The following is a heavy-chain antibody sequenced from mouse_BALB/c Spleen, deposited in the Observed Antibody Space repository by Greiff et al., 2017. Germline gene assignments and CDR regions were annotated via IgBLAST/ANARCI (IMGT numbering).Heavy chain of an antibody. J-gene: IGHJ4*01. CDR3: ARSYYRYEGAMDY. Sequence: EVQGVESGPGLVKPSQSLSLTCTVTGYSITSDYAWNWIRQFPGNKLEWMGYISYSGSTSYNPSLKSRISITRDTSKNQFFLQLNSVTTEDTATYYCARSYYRYEGAMDYWGQGTSVTVSS. V-gene: IGHV3-2*02. CDR2: ISYSGST. CDR1: GYSITSDYA. D-gene: IGHD2-14*01.